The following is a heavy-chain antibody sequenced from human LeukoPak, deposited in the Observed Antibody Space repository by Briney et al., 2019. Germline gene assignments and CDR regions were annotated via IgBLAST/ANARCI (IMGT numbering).Heavy chain of an antibody. Sequence: ASVKVSCKASGYTFINYYMHWVRQAPGQGLEWMGIINPSGGGTSYAQKFQGRVTMTRDTSTSTVYMEVSSLRSEDTAVYYCARGGDYYDYVWGSSYFDYWGQGTLVTVSS. CDR1: GYTFINYY. CDR2: INPSGGGT. D-gene: IGHD3-16*01. CDR3: ARGGDYYDYVWGSSYFDY. J-gene: IGHJ4*02. V-gene: IGHV1-46*01.